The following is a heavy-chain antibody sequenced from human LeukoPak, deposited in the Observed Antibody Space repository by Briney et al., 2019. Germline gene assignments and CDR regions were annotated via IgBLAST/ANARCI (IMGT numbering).Heavy chain of an antibody. CDR2: ISGSGGAT. D-gene: IGHD3-22*01. J-gene: IGHJ4*02. Sequence: GGSLRLSCAASGFTFSNYAMSWVRQAPGKGLEWVSAISGSGGATYYGDSVRGRFSISRDNSDNTLFLQMNSLRAEDTAVYYCAKDMNYYDSTSDYWGQGTLVTVSS. V-gene: IGHV3-23*01. CDR3: AKDMNYYDSTSDY. CDR1: GFTFSNYA.